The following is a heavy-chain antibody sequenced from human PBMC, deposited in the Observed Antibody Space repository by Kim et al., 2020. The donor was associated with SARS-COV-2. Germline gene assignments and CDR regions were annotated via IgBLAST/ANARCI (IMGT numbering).Heavy chain of an antibody. V-gene: IGHV3-74*01. D-gene: IGHD3-16*01. CDR2: VNSDGSST. Sequence: GGSLRLSCVASGFTFSSYWMHWVRQAPGKGLVWVSRVNSDGSSTSYADSVKGRFTISRDNARNTLYLQMNSLRAEDTAVYYCASLSTGYGWDKFDYWGQGTLGTVSS. J-gene: IGHJ4*02. CDR3: ASLSTGYGWDKFDY. CDR1: GFTFSSYW.